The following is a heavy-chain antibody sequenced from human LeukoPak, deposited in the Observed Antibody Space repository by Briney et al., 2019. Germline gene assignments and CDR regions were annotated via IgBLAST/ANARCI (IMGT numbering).Heavy chain of an antibody. Sequence: PSETLSLTCTVSGGSISSYYWSWIRQPPGKGLEWIGYIYYSGSTNYNPSLKSRVTISVDTSKNQFSLKLSSVTAADTAVHYCVDGTYFDYWGQGTLVTVSS. D-gene: IGHD6-19*01. CDR2: IYYSGST. CDR1: GGSISSYY. CDR3: VDGTYFDY. V-gene: IGHV4-59*01. J-gene: IGHJ4*02.